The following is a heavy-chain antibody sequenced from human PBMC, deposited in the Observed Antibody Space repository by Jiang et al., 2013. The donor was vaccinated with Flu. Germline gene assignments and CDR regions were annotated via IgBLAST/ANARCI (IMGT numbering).Heavy chain of an antibody. CDR3: ARHRARGGTIFGVVISGWFDP. Sequence: GSGLVKPSETLSLTCTVSGGSISSSSYYWGWIRQPPGKGLEWIGSIYYSGSTYYNPSLKSRVTISVDTSKNQFSLKLSSVTAADTAVYYCARHRARGGTIFGVVISGWFDPWAREPWSPSPQ. D-gene: IGHD3-3*01. J-gene: IGHJ5*02. CDR1: GGSISSSSYY. V-gene: IGHV4-39*01. CDR2: IYYSGST.